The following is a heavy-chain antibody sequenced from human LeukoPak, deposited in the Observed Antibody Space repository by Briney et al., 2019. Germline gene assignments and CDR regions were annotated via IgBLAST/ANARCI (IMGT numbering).Heavy chain of an antibody. J-gene: IGHJ6*03. V-gene: IGHV3-74*01. CDR2: INSDGSST. CDR3: AREDTMVRGVIITYYYYYMDV. D-gene: IGHD3-10*01. Sequence: GGSLRLSCAASGFTFSNAWMHWVRQAPGKGLVWVSRINSDGSSTSYADSVKGRFTISRDNAKNTLYLQMNSLRAEDTAVYYCAREDTMVRGVIITYYYYYMDVWGKGTTVTISS. CDR1: GFTFSNAW.